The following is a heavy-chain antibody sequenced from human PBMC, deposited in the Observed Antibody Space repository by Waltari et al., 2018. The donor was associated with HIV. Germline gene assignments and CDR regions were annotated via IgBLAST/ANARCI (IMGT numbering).Heavy chain of an antibody. CDR2: IYYSGST. CDR1: GGSISTYY. CDR3: ARSGDGYNYSGAFDI. J-gene: IGHJ3*02. D-gene: IGHD1-1*01. Sequence: QVRLQESGPGLVKPSETLSLTCTVSGGSISTYYWNWIRHPPGKGLEFIGHIYYSGSTNYNPSLKSRVTISLDTSKNQFSLRLTSVTAADTAIYYCARSGDGYNYSGAFDIWGQGTKVAVSS. V-gene: IGHV4-59*01.